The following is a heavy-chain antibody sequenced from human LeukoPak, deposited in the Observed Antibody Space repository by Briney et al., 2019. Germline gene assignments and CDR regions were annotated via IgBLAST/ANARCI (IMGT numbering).Heavy chain of an antibody. CDR2: INPSGGRT. CDR3: ARDLEVGYSYGYGGGPYYFEY. D-gene: IGHD5-18*01. CDR1: GYTFTSYY. J-gene: IGHJ4*02. V-gene: IGHV1-46*01. Sequence: ASVKVSCKASGYTFTSYYMHWVRQAPGQGLEWMGIINPSGGRTNYAQKFQGRVTMTRDMSTSTVYMELSSLRSEDTAVYYCARDLEVGYSYGYGGGPYYFEYWGQGTLVTVSS.